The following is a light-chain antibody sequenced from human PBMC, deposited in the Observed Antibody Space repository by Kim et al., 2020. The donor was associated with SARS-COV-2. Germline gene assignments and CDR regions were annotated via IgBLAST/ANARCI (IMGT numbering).Light chain of an antibody. V-gene: IGKV1-27*01. CDR1: QDINNY. Sequence: DFQMTQSPSSLSASVGDRVTITCRASQDINNYLAWYQQKPGEVPKLLIYAASALQSGVPSRFSGSGSGTDFTLAISSLQPEDVGTYYCQKYSSGPRTFGQGTKVDIK. CDR2: AAS. J-gene: IGKJ1*01. CDR3: QKYSSGPRT.